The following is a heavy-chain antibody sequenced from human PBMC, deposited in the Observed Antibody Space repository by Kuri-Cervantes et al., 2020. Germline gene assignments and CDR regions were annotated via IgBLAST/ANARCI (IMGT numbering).Heavy chain of an antibody. V-gene: IGHV3-74*01. CDR3: VGGAYSYGYSVS. CDR2: INSDGSST. Sequence: GESLKISCAASGFTFSSYWMHWVRQAPGKGLVWVSRINSDGSSTSYADSVKGRFTISRDNAKNTLYLQMNSLRDEDTAVYYCVGGAYSYGYSVSWGQGTLVTVSS. J-gene: IGHJ5*02. CDR1: GFTFSSYW. D-gene: IGHD5-18*01.